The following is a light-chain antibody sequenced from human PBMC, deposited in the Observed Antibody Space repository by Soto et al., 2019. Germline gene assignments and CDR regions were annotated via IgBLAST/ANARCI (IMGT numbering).Light chain of an antibody. Sequence: EIVLTQSPGTLSLSPGERATLSCRASQSVTSTHLAWYQQKPGQAPRLLIYAASSRATGIPDRVSGSGSGTGFTLTISRLEPEDLAVYYCQQYGSSPWTFGQGTKVEIK. CDR2: AAS. CDR3: QQYGSSPWT. J-gene: IGKJ1*01. CDR1: QSVTSTH. V-gene: IGKV3-20*01.